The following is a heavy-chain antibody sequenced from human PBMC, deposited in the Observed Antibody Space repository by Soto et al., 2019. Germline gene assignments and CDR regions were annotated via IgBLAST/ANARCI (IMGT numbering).Heavy chain of an antibody. Sequence: SETLSLTCTVSGVSISSYYWSWIRQPPGKGLEWIGYIYYSGSTNYNPSLKSRVTISVDTSKNQFSLKLSSVTAADTAVYYCARHDYYDSSGPSTYYYYYGMDVWGQGTTVTAS. D-gene: IGHD3-22*01. CDR3: ARHDYYDSSGPSTYYYYYGMDV. CDR1: GVSISSYY. V-gene: IGHV4-59*08. J-gene: IGHJ6*02. CDR2: IYYSGST.